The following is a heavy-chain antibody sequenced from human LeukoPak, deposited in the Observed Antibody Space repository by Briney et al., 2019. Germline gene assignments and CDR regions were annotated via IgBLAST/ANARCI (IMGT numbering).Heavy chain of an antibody. CDR2: IKEEGRTT. Sequence: PGGSLRLSCAASGFSFSSFWMSWVRRAPGKGLEGVADIKEEGRTTYYVDSVKGRFTISRDNAKNTLYLQMNSLRAEDTAVYYCARDSPAGTSWRSEPTFDYWGQGTLVTVSS. CDR1: GFSFSSFW. CDR3: ARDSPAGTSWRSEPTFDY. V-gene: IGHV3-7*04. D-gene: IGHD2-2*01. J-gene: IGHJ4*02.